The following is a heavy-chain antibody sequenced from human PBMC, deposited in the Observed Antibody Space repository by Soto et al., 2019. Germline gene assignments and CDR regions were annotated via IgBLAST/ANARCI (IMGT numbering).Heavy chain of an antibody. Sequence: EVQLVESGGGLVQPGGSLRLSCAASGFTVSSNYMSWVRQAPGKGLEWVSVIYSGGSTYYADSVKGRFTISRDNSKNTLYLQSNSLRAEDTAVYYCARDTGGQYQLLRYYYYGMDVWGQGTTVTVSS. CDR2: IYSGGST. CDR3: ARDTGGQYQLLRYYYYGMDV. CDR1: GFTVSSNY. D-gene: IGHD2-2*01. V-gene: IGHV3-66*01. J-gene: IGHJ6*02.